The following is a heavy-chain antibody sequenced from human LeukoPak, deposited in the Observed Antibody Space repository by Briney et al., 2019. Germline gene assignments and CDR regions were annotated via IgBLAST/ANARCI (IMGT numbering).Heavy chain of an antibody. V-gene: IGHV3-9*01. CDR2: ISWNSGSI. Sequence: PGRSLRLSCAASGFTFDDYAMHWVRQAPGKGLEWVSGISWNSGSIGYADSVKGRFTNSRDNAKNSLYLQMNSLRAEDTALYYCAKDMVAVAGSCFDYWGQGTLVTVSS. D-gene: IGHD6-19*01. J-gene: IGHJ4*02. CDR1: GFTFDDYA. CDR3: AKDMVAVAGSCFDY.